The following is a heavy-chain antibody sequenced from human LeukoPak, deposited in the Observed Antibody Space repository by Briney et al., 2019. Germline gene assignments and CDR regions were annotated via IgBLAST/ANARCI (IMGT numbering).Heavy chain of an antibody. D-gene: IGHD5-12*01. Sequence: GGSLRLSCADSGFTFSSSWMSWVRQSPGRGLEWVANIKQDGSELYYVDSVKGRFTISRDNAKNSLYLQMNSLRAEDTAVYYCARDYFGYSGYDPTGQGTLVTVSS. CDR1: GFTFSSSW. CDR3: ARDYFGYSGYDP. J-gene: IGHJ5*02. V-gene: IGHV3-7*01. CDR2: IKQDGSEL.